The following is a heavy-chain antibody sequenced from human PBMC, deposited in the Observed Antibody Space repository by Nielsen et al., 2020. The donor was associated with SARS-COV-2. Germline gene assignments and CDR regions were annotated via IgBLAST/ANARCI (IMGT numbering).Heavy chain of an antibody. CDR2: IYYSGST. V-gene: IGHV4-31*03. D-gene: IGHD6-6*01. CDR3: ARSIAARPGPPDAFDI. CDR1: GGSISSGGYY. Sequence: SETLSLTCTVSGGSISSGGYYWSWIRQPPGKGLEWIGYIYYSGSTYYNPSLKSRVTISVDTSKNQFSLKLSSVTAADTAVYYCARSIAARPGPPDAFDIWGQGTMVTVSS. J-gene: IGHJ3*02.